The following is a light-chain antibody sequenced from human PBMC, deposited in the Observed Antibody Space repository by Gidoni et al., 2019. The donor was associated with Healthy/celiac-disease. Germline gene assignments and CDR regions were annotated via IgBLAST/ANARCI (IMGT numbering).Light chain of an antibody. V-gene: IGKV1-39*01. CDR1: QSISSY. CDR3: QQSYSTPLT. CDR2: AAS. Sequence: DIKMTQSPSSLSASVVDRVTITCRASQSISSYLNWYQQKPGKAPKLLIYAASSLQSGVPSRFSGSGSGTDFTLTISSLQPEDFATYYCQQSYSTPLTFXGXTKVEIK. J-gene: IGKJ4*01.